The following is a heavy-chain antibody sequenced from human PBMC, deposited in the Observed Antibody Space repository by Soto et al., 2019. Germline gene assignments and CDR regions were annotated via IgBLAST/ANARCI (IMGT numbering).Heavy chain of an antibody. D-gene: IGHD3-9*01. CDR1: GFTFSSYW. J-gene: IGHJ3*02. CDR3: ARAGGHYDILSGLEIHAFDI. V-gene: IGHV3-74*01. CDR2: INSDGSST. Sequence: EVQLVESGGGLVQPGGSLRLSCAASGFTFSSYWMHWVRQAPGKGLVWVSRINSDGSSTSYADSVKGRFTISRDNAKNTLYLQMNSLRAEDTAVYYCARAGGHYDILSGLEIHAFDIWGQGTMVTVSS.